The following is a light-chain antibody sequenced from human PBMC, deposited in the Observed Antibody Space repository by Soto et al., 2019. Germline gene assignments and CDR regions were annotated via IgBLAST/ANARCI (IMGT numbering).Light chain of an antibody. J-gene: IGKJ3*01. CDR1: QSVRSRF. CDR2: GAS. Sequence: EIVLTQSPGSLSLSPGDRASLSCRASQSVRSRFLAWYQQRPGQTRRLLIYGASSRAAGIPDRFSGSGSGTDFTLSISRLEPEDFGVYYCQQYGASPFTFGPGTKVDI. V-gene: IGKV3-20*01. CDR3: QQYGASPFT.